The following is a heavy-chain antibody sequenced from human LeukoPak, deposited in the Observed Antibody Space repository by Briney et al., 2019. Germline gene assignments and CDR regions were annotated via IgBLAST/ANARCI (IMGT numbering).Heavy chain of an antibody. CDR3: ARGYDFWSGYYRSADDAFDI. Sequence: GGSLRLSCAASGFTFSSYWMSWVRQAPGKGLEWVANIKQDGSEKYYVDSVKGRFTISRDNAKNSLYLQMNSLRAEDTAVYYCARGYDFWSGYYRSADDAFDIWGQGTMVTVSS. CDR2: IKQDGSEK. J-gene: IGHJ3*02. V-gene: IGHV3-7*03. D-gene: IGHD3-3*01. CDR1: GFTFSSYW.